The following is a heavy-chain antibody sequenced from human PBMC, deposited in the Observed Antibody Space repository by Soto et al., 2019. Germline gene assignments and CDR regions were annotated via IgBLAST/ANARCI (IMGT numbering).Heavy chain of an antibody. J-gene: IGHJ4*02. CDR2: ISYDGSNK. D-gene: IGHD6-6*01. V-gene: IGHV3-30-3*01. CDR1: GFTFSSYA. CDR3: ASSVGQLTAYIDY. Sequence: GGSLRLSCAASGFTFSSYAMHWVRQAPGKGLEWVAVISYDGSNKYYADFVKGRFTISRDNSKNTLYLQMNSLRAEDTAVYYCASSVGQLTAYIDYWGQGTLVTVSS.